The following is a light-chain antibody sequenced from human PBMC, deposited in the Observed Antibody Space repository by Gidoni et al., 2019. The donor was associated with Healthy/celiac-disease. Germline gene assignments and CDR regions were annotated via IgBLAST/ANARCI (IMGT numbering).Light chain of an antibody. CDR2: EVR. V-gene: IGLV2-14*01. CDR1: SSDVGGYNY. Sequence: QSALTQPASVSGSPGQTITISCTGTSSDVGGYNYVSWYQQHPGKAPKLMIYEVRNRPSGVSNRFSCSKSGNTASLTISGLQAEDEADYYCSSYTSSSTLLYVFGTGTKVTVL. CDR3: SSYTSSSTLLYV. J-gene: IGLJ1*01.